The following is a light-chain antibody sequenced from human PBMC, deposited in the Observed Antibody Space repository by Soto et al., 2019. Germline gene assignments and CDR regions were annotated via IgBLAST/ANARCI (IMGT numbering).Light chain of an antibody. J-gene: IGKJ1*01. Sequence: AIQRTQAPSCLCASWGDMVTITCRASQGIRNDLHWFQQKPGKAPRLLIYAASHLQNGVPSRFSGGGSGTDFSLTISSLQPEDFATYYCLQDYNFRTFGQGTKVDIK. CDR1: QGIRND. V-gene: IGKV1-6*01. CDR2: AAS. CDR3: LQDYNFRT.